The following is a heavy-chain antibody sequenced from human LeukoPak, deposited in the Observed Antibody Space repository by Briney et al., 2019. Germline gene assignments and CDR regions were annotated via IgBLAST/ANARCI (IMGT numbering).Heavy chain of an antibody. CDR2: ISGGGGST. V-gene: IGHV3-23*01. CDR3: AKGGYCSSTSCYVGWFDP. J-gene: IGHJ5*02. Sequence: GGSLRLSCAASGFTFSDFGIHWVRQAPGKGLEWVSVISGGGGSTYYADSVKGQFTISRDNSKNTLFLQMNSLRAEDTAVYYCAKGGYCSSTSCYVGWFDPWGQGTLVTVSS. CDR1: GFTFSDFG. D-gene: IGHD2-2*01.